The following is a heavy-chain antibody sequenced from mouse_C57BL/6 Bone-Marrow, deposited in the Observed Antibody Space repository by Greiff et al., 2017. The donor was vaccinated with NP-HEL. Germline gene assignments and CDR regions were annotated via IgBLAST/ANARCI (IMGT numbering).Heavy chain of an antibody. CDR2: ISSGGSYT. V-gene: IGHV5-6*01. CDR3: ARHDYYGSTLFAY. J-gene: IGHJ3*01. D-gene: IGHD1-1*01. CDR1: GFTFSSYG. Sequence: EVKLMESGGDLVKPGGSLKLSCAASGFTFSSYGMSWVRQTPDKRLEWVATISSGGSYTYYPDSVKGRFTISRDNAKNTLYLQMSSLKSEDTAMYYCARHDYYGSTLFAYWGQGTLVTVSA.